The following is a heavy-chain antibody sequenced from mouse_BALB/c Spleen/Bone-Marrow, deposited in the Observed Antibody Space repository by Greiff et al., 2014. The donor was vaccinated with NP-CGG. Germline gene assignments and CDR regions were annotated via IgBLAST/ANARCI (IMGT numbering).Heavy chain of an antibody. CDR1: GYTFTDYY. CDR2: VNPYNGGT. J-gene: IGHJ2*01. CDR3: ARPPYYGNYVDY. V-gene: IGHV1-19*01. Sequence: LQQSGPELVKPGASVKMSCKASGYTFTDYYMDWVKQSHGESFEWIGRVNPYNGGTSYNQKFKGKATLTVDKSSSTAYMELNSLTSEDSAVYYCARPPYYGNYVDYWGQGTTLTVSS. D-gene: IGHD2-10*01.